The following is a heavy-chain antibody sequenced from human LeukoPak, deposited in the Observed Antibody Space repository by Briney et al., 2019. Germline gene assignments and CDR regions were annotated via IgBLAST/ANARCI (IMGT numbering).Heavy chain of an antibody. CDR3: ARLYGNYQNYFDY. Sequence: PSETLSLTCTVSGGSISSSSYYWGWIRQPPGKGLEWIGSIYYSGSTYFNPSLKSRVTMSVDTSKNQFSLKLRSVTAADTAVYYCARLYGNYQNYFDYWGQGTLVTVSS. CDR2: IYYSGST. D-gene: IGHD1-7*01. V-gene: IGHV4-39*07. CDR1: GGSISSSSYY. J-gene: IGHJ4*02.